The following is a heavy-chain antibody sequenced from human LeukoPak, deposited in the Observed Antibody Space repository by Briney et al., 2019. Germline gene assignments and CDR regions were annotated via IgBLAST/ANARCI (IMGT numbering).Heavy chain of an antibody. Sequence: GGSPRLSCAASGFTFSDYYMSWIRQAPGKGLEWVSYISSSSSYTDYADSVKGRFTISRDNAKNSMNLQMNSLRAEDTAVYYCARDSGYSGYSDYWGQGTMVTVSS. D-gene: IGHD5-12*01. CDR2: ISSSSSYT. CDR3: ARDSGYSGYSDY. V-gene: IGHV3-11*05. J-gene: IGHJ4*02. CDR1: GFTFSDYY.